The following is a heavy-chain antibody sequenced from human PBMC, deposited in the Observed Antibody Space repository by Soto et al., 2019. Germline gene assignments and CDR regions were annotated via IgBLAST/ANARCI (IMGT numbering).Heavy chain of an antibody. CDR3: ERAMPTAGYIYFAQ. D-gene: IGHD3-9*01. CDR2: INTGSSNT. CDR1: GYTFTSYG. Sequence: QVDLVQSGAEVKEPGASVRISCEASGYTFTSYGIHWVRQAPGQRLEWMGWINTGSSNTRYSPEFQARVTITRDTAASPEYMELNSLRSEDTSVYYCERAMPTAGYIYFAQWGQGTLVTVSS. V-gene: IGHV1-3*04. J-gene: IGHJ4*02.